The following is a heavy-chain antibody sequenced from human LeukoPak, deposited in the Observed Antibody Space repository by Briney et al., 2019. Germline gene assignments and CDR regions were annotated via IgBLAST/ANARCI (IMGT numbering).Heavy chain of an antibody. V-gene: IGHV3-43D*03. CDR1: GFTFGDYA. Sequence: GGSLRLSCAASGFTFGDYAMHWVRQAPGKGLEWVSLISWHGGDTYYADSVRGRFTISRDNSKNSLYLQMNSLRAEDTAVYYCAREGYDDSSGYYFGYWGQGTLVTVSS. CDR2: ISWHGGDT. CDR3: AREGYDDSSGYYFGY. D-gene: IGHD3-22*01. J-gene: IGHJ4*02.